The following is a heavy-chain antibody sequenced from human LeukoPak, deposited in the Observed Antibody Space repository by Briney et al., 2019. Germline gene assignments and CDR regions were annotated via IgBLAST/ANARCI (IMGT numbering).Heavy chain of an antibody. D-gene: IGHD3-22*01. Sequence: ASVKVSCKASGFTFTSSAMQWVRQARGQRLEWIGWIVVGSGNTNYAQKFQERVTITRDMSTSTAYMELSSLRSEDTAVYYCAALRNPPYYYDSSGSRPSDYWGQGTLVTVSS. V-gene: IGHV1-58*02. CDR1: GFTFTSSA. J-gene: IGHJ4*02. CDR3: AALRNPPYYYDSSGSRPSDY. CDR2: IVVGSGNT.